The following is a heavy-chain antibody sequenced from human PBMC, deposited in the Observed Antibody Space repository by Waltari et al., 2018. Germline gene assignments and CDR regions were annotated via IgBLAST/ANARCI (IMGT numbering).Heavy chain of an antibody. CDR1: GGSISSSSYY. J-gene: IGHJ4*02. CDR3: ARRSHGGSYELDY. V-gene: IGHV4-39*07. D-gene: IGHD1-26*01. CDR2: IYYSGST. Sequence: QLQLQESGPGLVKPSETLSLTCTVSGGSISSSSYYWGWIRQPPGKGLEWIGSIYYSGSTYYNPSLKSRVTISVDTSKNQFAVKLSSVTAADTAVYYCARRSHGGSYELDYWGQGTLVTVSS.